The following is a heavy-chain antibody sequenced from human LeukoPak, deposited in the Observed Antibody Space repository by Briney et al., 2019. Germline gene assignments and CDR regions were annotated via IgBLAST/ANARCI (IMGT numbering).Heavy chain of an antibody. CDR1: GLTFSSYA. Sequence: GGSLRLSCAASGLTFSSYAMHWVRQAPGKGLEWVAVISYDGNNEYYADSVKGRFTISRDNSKNTLYLQMNSLRAEDTAVYYCARSVVVTAPFDYWGQGTLVTVSS. V-gene: IGHV3-30-3*01. J-gene: IGHJ4*02. CDR3: ARSVVVTAPFDY. D-gene: IGHD2-21*02. CDR2: ISYDGNNE.